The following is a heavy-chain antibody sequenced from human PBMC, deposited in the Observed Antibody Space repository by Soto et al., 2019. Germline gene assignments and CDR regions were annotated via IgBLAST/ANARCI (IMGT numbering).Heavy chain of an antibody. CDR1: GFTFSSYA. J-gene: IGHJ1*01. CDR3: ASGYSGSYYTVSRVQH. Sequence: LRLSCAASGFTFSSYAMHWVRQAPGKGLEWVAVISYDGSNKYYADSVKGRFTISRDNSKNTLYLQMNSLRAEDTAVYYCASGYSGSYYTVSRVQHWGQGTLVTVSS. D-gene: IGHD1-26*01. V-gene: IGHV3-30-3*01. CDR2: ISYDGSNK.